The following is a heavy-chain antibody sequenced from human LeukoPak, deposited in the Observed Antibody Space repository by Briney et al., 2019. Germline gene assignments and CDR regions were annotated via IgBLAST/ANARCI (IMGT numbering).Heavy chain of an antibody. CDR2: ITSSGGST. CDR1: GFTFSSHA. V-gene: IGHV3-23*01. CDR3: AKRYYHDNSGLWAS. D-gene: IGHD3-22*01. J-gene: IGHJ5*02. Sequence: PGGSLRLSCAASGFTFSSHAMSWVRQAPGKGLEWVSAITSSGGSTYYVDSVKGRFTISRDNSKNTLYLQVNSLRAEDTAVYYCAKRYYHDNSGLWASWGQGTLVTVSS.